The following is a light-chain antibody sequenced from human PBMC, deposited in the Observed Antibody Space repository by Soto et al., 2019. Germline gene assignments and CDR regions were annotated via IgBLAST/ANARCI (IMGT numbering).Light chain of an antibody. CDR2: KDS. J-gene: IGLJ2*01. Sequence: SYELTQPSSVSVSPGQTARITCSGDVLAKKYARWFQQKPGQAPVLVIYKDSEQPSGIPERFSGSSSGTTVTLTISGAQVEDEADYYCYSAADNNLGVFGGGTKVTVL. CDR3: YSAADNNLGV. V-gene: IGLV3-27*01. CDR1: VLAKKY.